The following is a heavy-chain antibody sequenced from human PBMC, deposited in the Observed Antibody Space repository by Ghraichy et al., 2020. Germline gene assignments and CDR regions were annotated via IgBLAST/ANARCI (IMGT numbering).Heavy chain of an antibody. CDR2: IIPIFGTA. V-gene: IGHV1-69*13. CDR3: ARTYYYDSSGYYPFDY. Sequence: SVKVSCKASGGTFSSYAISWVRQAPGQGLEWMGGIIPIFGTANYAQKFQGRVTITADESTSTAYMELSSLRSEDTAVYYCARTYYYDSSGYYPFDYWGQGTLVTVSS. J-gene: IGHJ4*02. D-gene: IGHD3-22*01. CDR1: GGTFSSYA.